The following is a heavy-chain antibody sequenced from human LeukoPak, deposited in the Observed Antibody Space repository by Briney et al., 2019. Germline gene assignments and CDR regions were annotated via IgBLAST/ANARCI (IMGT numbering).Heavy chain of an antibody. V-gene: IGHV3-20*04. Sequence: PGGSLRLSCAASGFTFDDYGMSWVRQAPGKGLERVSGINWNGGSTGYADSVKGRFTISRDNAKNSLYLQMNSLRAEDTALYYCARSYDFWCGYTTACFDYWGQGTLVTVSS. CDR1: GFTFDDYG. CDR3: ARSYDFWCGYTTACFDY. D-gene: IGHD3-3*01. CDR2: INWNGGST. J-gene: IGHJ4*02.